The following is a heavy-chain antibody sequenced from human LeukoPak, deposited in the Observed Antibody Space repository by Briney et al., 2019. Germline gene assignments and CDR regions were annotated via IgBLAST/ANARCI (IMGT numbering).Heavy chain of an antibody. Sequence: GGSLRLSCAASGFTFSSYWMSWVRQAPGKGLVWVSRINSDARSTSYADSVKGRFTISRDNAKNTLYLQMNSLRAEDTAVYYCARGADTGYSSDSWGQGTLVTVSS. V-gene: IGHV3-74*01. CDR2: INSDARST. D-gene: IGHD6-19*01. CDR3: ARGADTGYSSDS. CDR1: GFTFSSYW. J-gene: IGHJ5*02.